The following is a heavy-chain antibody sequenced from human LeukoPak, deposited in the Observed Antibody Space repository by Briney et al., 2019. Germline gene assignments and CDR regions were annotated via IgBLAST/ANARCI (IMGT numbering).Heavy chain of an antibody. J-gene: IGHJ4*02. V-gene: IGHV4-59*01. CDR1: GGSINTYY. CDR3: AGYTSGRFFFDF. D-gene: IGHD3-10*01. CDR2: IYYSGST. Sequence: SETLSPTCSVPGGSINTYYWSWLRQPPGKGLEWIGYIYYSGSTNYNPSLKSRVTMSVDTSKNQISLNLTSVDAADTAVYYCAGYTSGRFFFDFWGQGALVTVSS.